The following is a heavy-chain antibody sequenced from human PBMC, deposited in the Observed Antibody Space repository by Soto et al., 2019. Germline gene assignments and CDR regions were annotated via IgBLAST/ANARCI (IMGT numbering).Heavy chain of an antibody. J-gene: IGHJ6*02. CDR3: ARFLYSSGWYYYYGMDV. CDR1: GYTFTSYG. CDR2: ISAYNGNA. D-gene: IGHD6-19*01. V-gene: IGHV1-18*01. Sequence: ASVKVSCKASGYTFTSYGISWVRQAPGRGLEWMGWISAYNGNANYAQKLQGRVTMTTDTSTSTAYMELRSLRSDDTAVYYCARFLYSSGWYYYYGMDVWGQGTTVPVSS.